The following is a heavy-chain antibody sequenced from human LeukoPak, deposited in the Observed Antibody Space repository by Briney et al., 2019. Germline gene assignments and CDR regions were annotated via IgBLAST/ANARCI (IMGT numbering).Heavy chain of an antibody. Sequence: GGSLRLSCSASGFAFSTYWMHWVRQAPGDGLVWVSVIMIDGSRTIYADSVKGRFTISRDNAKNTLYLQMNSLRDDDTAVYYCARGGPGGSYFDYWGQGTLVTVSS. CDR2: IMIDGSRT. CDR1: GFAFSTYW. J-gene: IGHJ4*02. CDR3: ARGGPGGSYFDY. V-gene: IGHV3-74*01. D-gene: IGHD1-26*01.